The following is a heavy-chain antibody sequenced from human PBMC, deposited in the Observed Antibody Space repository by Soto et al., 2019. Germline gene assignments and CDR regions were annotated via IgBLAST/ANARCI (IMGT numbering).Heavy chain of an antibody. D-gene: IGHD5-18*01. CDR3: GRDYSSYGRFGY. Sequence: IRKDTGKGLEWVSYISSSSSTIYYADSVKGRFTISRDNAKNSLYLQMNSLRAEDTAVYYCGRDYSSYGRFGYWGQGPLRSVSS. CDR2: ISSSSSTI. J-gene: IGHJ4*02. V-gene: IGHV3-48*01.